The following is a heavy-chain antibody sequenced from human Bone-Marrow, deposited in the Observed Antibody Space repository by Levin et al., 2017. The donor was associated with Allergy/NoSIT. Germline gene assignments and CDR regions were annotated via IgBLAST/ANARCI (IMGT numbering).Heavy chain of an antibody. CDR2: IYHSGST. CDR3: AKGGVRMDGYNHFDS. Sequence: SETLSLTCTVSGYSITSGFYWGWIRQSPGKGLEWIGSIYHSGSTYHNPPLKSRVSISVETSKNELSLTLTSLTAADRAVYYCAKGGVRMDGYNHFDSWGQGILVTVSS. V-gene: IGHV4-38-2*02. D-gene: IGHD5-24*01. CDR1: GYSITSGFY. J-gene: IGHJ4*02.